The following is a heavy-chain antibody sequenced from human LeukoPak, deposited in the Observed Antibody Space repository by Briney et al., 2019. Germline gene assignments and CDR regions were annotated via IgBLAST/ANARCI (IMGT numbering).Heavy chain of an antibody. J-gene: IGHJ4*02. CDR2: IYSDNT. CDR3: ARDPYSPYAY. V-gene: IGHV3-53*01. CDR1: GFTVSSNS. Sequence: PGGSLRLSCTVSGFTVSSNSMSWVRQAPGKGLEWVSFIYSDNTHYSDSVKGRFTISRDNAKNSLYLQMNSLRAEDTAVYYCARDPYSPYAYWGQGTLVTVSS. D-gene: IGHD6-13*01.